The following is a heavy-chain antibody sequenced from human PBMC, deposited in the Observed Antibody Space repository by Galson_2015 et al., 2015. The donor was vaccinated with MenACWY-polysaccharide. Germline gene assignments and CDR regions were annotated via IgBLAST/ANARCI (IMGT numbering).Heavy chain of an antibody. CDR3: ARDQSGYSYGYNY. D-gene: IGHD5-18*01. J-gene: IGHJ4*02. V-gene: IGHV3-11*01. Sequence: SLRLSCAASGFTFSDYYMSWLRQAPGKGLEWVSYISSSGSTIYYADSVKGRFTISRDNAKNSLYLQMNSLRAEDTAVYYCARDQSGYSYGYNYWGQGTLVTVSS. CDR1: GFTFSDYY. CDR2: ISSSGSTI.